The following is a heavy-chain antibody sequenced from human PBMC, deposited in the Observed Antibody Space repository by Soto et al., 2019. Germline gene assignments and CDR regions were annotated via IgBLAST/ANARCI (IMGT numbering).Heavy chain of an antibody. CDR3: EKGADKGSGSYTDS. CDR2: ISGSGGST. V-gene: IGHV3-23*01. D-gene: IGHD3-10*01. J-gene: IGHJ4*02. Sequence: EVQLLESGGGLVQPGGSLRLSCAASGFTFSSYAMSWVRQAPGKGLEWVSAISGSGGSTYYADSVKGRFTISRNNSKNAMYLHMNSLTGEDAAVYYCEKGADKGSGSYTDSWGQGTLVTVSS. CDR1: GFTFSSYA.